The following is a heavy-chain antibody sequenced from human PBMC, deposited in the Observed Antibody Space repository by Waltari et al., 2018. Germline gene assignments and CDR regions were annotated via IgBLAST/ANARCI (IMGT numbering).Heavy chain of an antibody. D-gene: IGHD7-27*01. CDR1: GDSDFSNSAA. CDR3: ARELSNSLIAFDI. CDR2: TYYRSKWFN. J-gene: IGHJ3*02. Sequence: QVQLQQSGPGLVKPSQTLSLTCAISGDSDFSNSAAWTWIRQSPSRGLEWLGRTYYRSKWFNDYSVYVRSRITINPDQSKNQFSLQLNFVTPEDTAVYYCARELSNSLIAFDIWGQGTLVTVSS. V-gene: IGHV6-1*01.